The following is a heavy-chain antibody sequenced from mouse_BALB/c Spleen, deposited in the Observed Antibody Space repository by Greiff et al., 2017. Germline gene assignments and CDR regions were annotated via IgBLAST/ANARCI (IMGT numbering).Heavy chain of an antibody. CDR1: GYTFTSYY. Sequence: QVQLQQPGAELVKPGASVKLSCKASGYTFTSYYMYWVKQRPGQGLEWIGGINPSNGGTNFNEKFKSKATLTVDKSSSTAYMQLSSLTSEDSAVYYCTRGYGSSSWFAYWGQGTLVTVSA. D-gene: IGHD1-1*01. J-gene: IGHJ3*01. CDR2: INPSNGGT. V-gene: IGHV1S81*02. CDR3: TRGYGSSSWFAY.